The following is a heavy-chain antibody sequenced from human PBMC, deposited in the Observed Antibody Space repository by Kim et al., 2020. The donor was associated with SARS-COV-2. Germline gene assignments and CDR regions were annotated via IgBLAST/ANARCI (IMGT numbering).Heavy chain of an antibody. CDR3: VKNRDYYYYGMDV. CDR1: GFTFSSYG. Sequence: GGSLRLSCAASGFTFSSYGMHWVRQAPGKGLEWVAVIWYDGSNKYYADSVKGRFTISRDNSKNTLYLQMNSLRAEDTAVYYCVKNRDYYYYGMDVWGQGTTVTVSS. V-gene: IGHV3-33*06. J-gene: IGHJ6*02. CDR2: IWYDGSNK.